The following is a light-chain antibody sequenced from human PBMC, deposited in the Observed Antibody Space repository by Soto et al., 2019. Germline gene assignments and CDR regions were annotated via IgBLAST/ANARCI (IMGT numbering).Light chain of an antibody. CDR1: QSIRNY. CDR2: VAS. V-gene: IGKV1-39*01. Sequence: DIQMTQSPSSLSASVGDRVTITCRASQSIRNYVNWYQQKPGKAPKFLIYVASTLQSGVPSRFSGSGSGTDVTITSSSLQPEDFATYYCHQSYSTPYTFGPGTKLEIK. J-gene: IGKJ2*01. CDR3: HQSYSTPYT.